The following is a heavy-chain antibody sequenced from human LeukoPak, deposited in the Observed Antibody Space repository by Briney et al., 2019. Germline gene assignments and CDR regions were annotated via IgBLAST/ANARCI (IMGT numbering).Heavy chain of an antibody. J-gene: IGHJ4*02. Sequence: PSETLSLTCTVSGGSIGSYYWSWIRLPAGKGLEWIGRTHTSGSTNYNPSLKSRVTMSVDTSMNQFSLKLSSVTAADTAVYYCARGRWKTGMDTPYYFDYWGQGTLVTVSS. CDR2: THTSGST. CDR1: GGSIGSYY. CDR3: ARGRWKTGMDTPYYFDY. V-gene: IGHV4-4*07. D-gene: IGHD5-18*01.